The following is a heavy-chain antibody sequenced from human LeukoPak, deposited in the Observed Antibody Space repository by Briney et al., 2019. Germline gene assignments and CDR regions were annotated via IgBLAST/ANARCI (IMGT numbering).Heavy chain of an antibody. CDR2: IKQDGSEK. CDR1: GFTFSSYW. Sequence: GESLRLSCAASGFTFSSYWMSWVRQAPGKGREWVANIKQDGSEKYYVDSVKGRFTISRDNAKNSLYLQMNSLRAEDTAVYYCARDSEVPAAIGGWLGEYYSDYWGQGTLVTVSS. CDR3: ARDSEVPAAIGGWLGEYYSDY. D-gene: IGHD2-2*01. V-gene: IGHV3-7*01. J-gene: IGHJ4*02.